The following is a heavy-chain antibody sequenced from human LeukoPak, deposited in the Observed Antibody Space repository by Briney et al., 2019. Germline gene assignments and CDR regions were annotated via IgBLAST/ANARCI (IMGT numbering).Heavy chain of an antibody. CDR1: GFTFSSYW. V-gene: IGHV3-7*01. Sequence: PGGSLRLSCAASGFTFSSYWMSWVRQAPGKGLEWVANIKQDGSEKYYVDSVKGRFTISRDNAKNSLYLQMNSLRAEDTAVYYCARDCCRWKLSPFDYWGQGTLVTVSS. CDR3: ARDCCRWKLSPFDY. CDR2: IKQDGSEK. D-gene: IGHD2-2*03. J-gene: IGHJ4*02.